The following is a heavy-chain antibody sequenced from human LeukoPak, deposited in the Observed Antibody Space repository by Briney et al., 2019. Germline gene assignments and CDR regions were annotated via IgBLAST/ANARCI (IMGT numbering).Heavy chain of an antibody. CDR2: IYSGGST. CDR3: AKEETLLLWFGSPLDY. CDR1: GFTVSSNY. V-gene: IGHV3-53*01. J-gene: IGHJ4*02. Sequence: VGSLRLSCAASGFTVSSNYMSWVRQAPGKGLEWVSVIYSGGSTYYADSVKGRFTISRDNSKNTLYLQMNSLRAEDTAVYYCAKEETLLLWFGSPLDYWGQGTLVTVSS. D-gene: IGHD3-10*01.